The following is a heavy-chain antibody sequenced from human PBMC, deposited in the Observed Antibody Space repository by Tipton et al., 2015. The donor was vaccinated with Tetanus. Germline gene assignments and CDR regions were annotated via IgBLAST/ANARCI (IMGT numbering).Heavy chain of an antibody. CDR3: AKAMNDLRYALDI. D-gene: IGHD1-1*01. CDR1: GGAINSGGYY. J-gene: IGHJ3*02. Sequence: TLSLTCSVSGGAINSGGYYYYWIRQLPGKGLEWIGYIYYSGSTFYSPSLNSRVTMSIDWPKNQFSLQLTHVTAADTAIYYCAKAMNDLRYALDIWGQGTLVTVAS. V-gene: IGHV4-31*03. CDR2: IYYSGST.